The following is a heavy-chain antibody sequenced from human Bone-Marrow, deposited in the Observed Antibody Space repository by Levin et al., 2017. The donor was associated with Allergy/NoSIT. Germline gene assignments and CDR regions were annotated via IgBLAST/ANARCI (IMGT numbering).Heavy chain of an antibody. J-gene: IGHJ4*02. CDR2: ISRSGFST. V-gene: IGHV3-23*01. D-gene: IGHD1-1*01. CDR1: GFTFSSCA. CDR3: AKDVSSGTSFLTNVDY. Sequence: GGSLRLSCRASGFTFSSCAMNWVRQAPGKGLEWVSAISRSGFSTYYADSVKGRFTISRDNSKNMLYLQMNSLRVVDTAVYYCAKDVSSGTSFLTNVDYWGQGTLVTVSS.